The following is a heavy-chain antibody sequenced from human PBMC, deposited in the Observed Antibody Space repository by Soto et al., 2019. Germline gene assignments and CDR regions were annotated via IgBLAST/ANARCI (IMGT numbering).Heavy chain of an antibody. Sequence: ESGGGLVQPGRSLRLSCAASGFTFDDYAMHWVRQAPGKGLEWVSGISWNSGSIGYADSVKGRFTISRDNAKNSLYLQMNSLRAEDTALYYCAKEACTNGVCYTAFDYWGQGTLVTVSS. D-gene: IGHD2-8*01. J-gene: IGHJ4*02. V-gene: IGHV3-9*01. CDR1: GFTFDDYA. CDR3: AKEACTNGVCYTAFDY. CDR2: ISWNSGSI.